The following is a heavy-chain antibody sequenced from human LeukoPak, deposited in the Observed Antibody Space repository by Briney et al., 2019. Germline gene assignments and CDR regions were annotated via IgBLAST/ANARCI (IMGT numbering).Heavy chain of an antibody. D-gene: IGHD2-2*01. CDR3: ARFHYCSSTNCYPRHFDY. J-gene: IGHJ4*02. V-gene: IGHV3-7*01. CDR2: IKQDATEQ. CDR1: GFTFSSYW. Sequence: GSLRLSCAASGFTFSSYWMSWVRQAPGKGLEWVANIKQDATEQYYVESAKGRFTISRDNTKNSLYLQVNSLRAEDTAVYYCARFHYCSSTNCYPRHFDYWGQGTLVTVSS.